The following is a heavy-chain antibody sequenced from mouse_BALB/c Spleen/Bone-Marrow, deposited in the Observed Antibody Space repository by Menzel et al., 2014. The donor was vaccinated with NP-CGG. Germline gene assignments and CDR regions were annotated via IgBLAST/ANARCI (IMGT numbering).Heavy chain of an antibody. J-gene: IGHJ2*01. D-gene: IGHD1-1*01. V-gene: IGHV14-3*02. CDR2: IDPATGNT. CDR1: GFNITDTY. Sequence: EVKLLEYGAELVKPGASVKLSCTASGFNITDTYMHWVKQRPEQGLEWIGRIDPATGNTKYDPKFQRKTTITADTSSNTAYLQLSSLTSEDTAVYYCAYGSSYGYFDYGGQGTTRTVSS. CDR3: AYGSSYGYFDY.